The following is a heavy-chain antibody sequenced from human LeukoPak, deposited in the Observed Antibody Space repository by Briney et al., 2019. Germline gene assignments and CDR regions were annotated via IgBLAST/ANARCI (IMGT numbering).Heavy chain of an antibody. D-gene: IGHD2-2*01. V-gene: IGHV3-30*18. CDR1: GFTFSSYG. Sequence: GGSLRLSCAASGFTFSSYGMHWVRQAPGKGLEWVAVISYDGSNKYYADSVKGRVTISRDNSKNTLYLQMNSLRAEDTAVYYCAKDPRKLVVPAAMPRFSYYGMDVWGKGTTVTVSS. CDR3: AKDPRKLVVPAAMPRFSYYGMDV. J-gene: IGHJ6*04. CDR2: ISYDGSNK.